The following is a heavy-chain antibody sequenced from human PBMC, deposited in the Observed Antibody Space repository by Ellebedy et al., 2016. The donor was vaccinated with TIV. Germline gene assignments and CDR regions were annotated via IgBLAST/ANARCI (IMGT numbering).Heavy chain of an antibody. V-gene: IGHV3-21*01. Sequence: GESLKISCAASGFTFSSYSMNWVRQAPGKGLEWVSSISSSSSYIYYADSVKGRFTISRDNAKNSLYLQMNSLRAEDTAVYYCARPIGIVGAIHDLACFDYWGQGTLVTVSS. CDR1: GFTFSSYS. J-gene: IGHJ4*02. CDR3: ARPIGIVGAIHDLACFDY. CDR2: ISSSSSYI. D-gene: IGHD1-26*01.